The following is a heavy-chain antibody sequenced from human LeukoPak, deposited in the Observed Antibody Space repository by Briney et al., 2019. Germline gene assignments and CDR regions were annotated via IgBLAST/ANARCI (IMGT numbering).Heavy chain of an antibody. Sequence: SETLSLTCTVSGASFCYYHWSWIRQPPGKGLERIGYINYSGSTNYNPSLKSRVTVSIDTSKNQFSLKLSSVTAADTAVYYCARGGSRTYTAMIKDYWGQGTLVTVSS. V-gene: IGHV4-59*13. D-gene: IGHD5-18*01. CDR2: INYSGST. J-gene: IGHJ4*02. CDR1: GASFCYYH. CDR3: ARGGSRTYTAMIKDY.